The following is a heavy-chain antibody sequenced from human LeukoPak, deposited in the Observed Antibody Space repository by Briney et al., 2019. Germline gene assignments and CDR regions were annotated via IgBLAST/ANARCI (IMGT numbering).Heavy chain of an antibody. V-gene: IGHV7-4-1*02. J-gene: IGHJ5*02. CDR3: ARANLWFGELGWIDP. D-gene: IGHD3-10*01. CDR1: GYTFTTYA. CDR2: IDTNTGNP. Sequence: ASVKVSCTASGYTFTTYAMNWVRQAPGQGLEWMGWIDTNTGNPTYAQGFTGRFVFSLDTSVNTAYLQISSLKADDTAVYYCARANLWFGELGWIDPWGQGTLVTVSS.